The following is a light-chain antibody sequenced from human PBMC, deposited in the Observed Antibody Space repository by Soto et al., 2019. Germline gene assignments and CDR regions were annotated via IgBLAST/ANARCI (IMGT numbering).Light chain of an antibody. CDR1: QSVTSN. J-gene: IGKJ1*01. CDR3: QQYNNWPVA. V-gene: IGKV3-15*01. Sequence: EIVMTQSPATLSVSPGERATLSCRASQSVTSNLAWYQQKPGQAPRLLISDASTRATGIPARFSGSGSGTEFTLTISSLQSEDLAVYYCQQYNNWPVAFGQGTKVEI. CDR2: DAS.